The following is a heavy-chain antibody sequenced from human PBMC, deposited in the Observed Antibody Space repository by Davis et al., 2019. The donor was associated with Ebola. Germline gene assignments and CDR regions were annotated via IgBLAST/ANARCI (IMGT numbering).Heavy chain of an antibody. CDR3: ARGRPLTGLIVVVPAAMWMLDWFDP. Sequence: GESLKISCAASGFTFSSYAMSWVRQAPGKGLEWVSAISGSGGSTYYADSVKGRFTISRDNSRNTLYLQMNSLRAEDTAVYYCARGRPLTGLIVVVPAAMWMLDWFDPWGQGTLVTVSS. V-gene: IGHV3-23*01. J-gene: IGHJ5*02. CDR2: ISGSGGST. CDR1: GFTFSSYA. D-gene: IGHD2-2*01.